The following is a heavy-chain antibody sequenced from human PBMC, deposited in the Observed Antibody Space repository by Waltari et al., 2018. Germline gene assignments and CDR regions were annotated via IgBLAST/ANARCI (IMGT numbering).Heavy chain of an antibody. V-gene: IGHV4-61*01. CDR3: ARFTTVVTPYFDY. J-gene: IGHJ4*02. D-gene: IGHD4-17*01. Sequence: QVQLQESGPGLVKPSETLSLTCPVSGGSVSSGSYYWSWIRQPPGKGLEWIGYIYYSGSTNYNPSLKSRVTISVDTSKNQFSLKLSSVTAADTAVYYCARFTTVVTPYFDYWGQGTLVTVSS. CDR1: GGSVSSGSYY. CDR2: IYYSGST.